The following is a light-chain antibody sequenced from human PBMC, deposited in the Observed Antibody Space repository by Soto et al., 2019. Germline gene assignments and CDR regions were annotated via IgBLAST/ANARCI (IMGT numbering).Light chain of an antibody. Sequence: EIVLTQSPGTLSLSPGERATLSCRASQSVSSSSLAWYQQKPGQAPRLLIYGVSSRATGIPDRFSGSGSGTDFTLIISRLEPEDFSVDYCQQYGSSPRTFGQGTKVEIK. J-gene: IGKJ1*01. CDR1: QSVSSSS. CDR3: QQYGSSPRT. CDR2: GVS. V-gene: IGKV3-20*01.